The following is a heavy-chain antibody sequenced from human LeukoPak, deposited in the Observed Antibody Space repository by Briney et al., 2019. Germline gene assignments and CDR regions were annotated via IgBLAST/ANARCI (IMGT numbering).Heavy chain of an antibody. CDR1: GYSISSGYY. Sequence: SETLSLTCTVSGYSISSGYYWGWIRQPPGKGLEWIGSIYHSGSTYYNPSLKSRVTISVDTSKNQFSLKLSSVTAADTAVYYCARRFPLPGLRPRHYYFDYWGQGTLVTVSS. D-gene: IGHD5-12*01. V-gene: IGHV4-38-2*02. J-gene: IGHJ4*02. CDR2: IYHSGST. CDR3: ARRFPLPGLRPRHYYFDY.